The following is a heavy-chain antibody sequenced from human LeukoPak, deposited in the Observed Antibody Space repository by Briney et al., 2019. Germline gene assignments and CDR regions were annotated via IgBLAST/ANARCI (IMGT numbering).Heavy chain of an antibody. CDR1: GFTFSSYA. CDR3: AKGRVWFGELFDY. Sequence: GGSLRLSCAASGFTFSSYAMSWVRQAPGKGLEWVSAISGSGGSTYYADSVKGGFTISRDNSKNTLYLQMNSLRAEDTAVYYCAKGRVWFGELFDYWGQGTLVTVSS. CDR2: ISGSGGST. D-gene: IGHD3-10*01. J-gene: IGHJ4*02. V-gene: IGHV3-23*01.